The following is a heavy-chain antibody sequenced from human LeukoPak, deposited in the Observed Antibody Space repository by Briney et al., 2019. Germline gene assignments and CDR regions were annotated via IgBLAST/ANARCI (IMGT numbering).Heavy chain of an antibody. V-gene: IGHV3-7*01. Sequence: GGSLRLSCAASEFTFSSYWMSWVRQAPGKGVEWVANIKQDGSEKYYVDSVKGRFTISRDNAKNSLYLQMNSLRAEDTAVYYCARANINYGSGSYPYYFDYWGQGTLVTVSS. J-gene: IGHJ4*02. CDR2: IKQDGSEK. D-gene: IGHD3-10*01. CDR1: EFTFSSYW. CDR3: ARANINYGSGSYPYYFDY.